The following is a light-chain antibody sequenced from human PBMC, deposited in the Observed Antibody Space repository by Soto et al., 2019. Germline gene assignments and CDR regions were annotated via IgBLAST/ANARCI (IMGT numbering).Light chain of an antibody. V-gene: IGLV1-40*01. J-gene: IGLJ3*02. CDR3: QSYDSSLSGWV. CDR1: SSNIGAGYD. CDR2: GNN. Sequence: QPVLTQPLSVSGAPGQRVTISCTGSSSNIGAGYDVHWYQQLPGTAPKLLIYGNNNRPSGVPDRFSGSKSGTSASLAITGLQAEDEADYYCQSYDSSLSGWVFGGGTKLTVL.